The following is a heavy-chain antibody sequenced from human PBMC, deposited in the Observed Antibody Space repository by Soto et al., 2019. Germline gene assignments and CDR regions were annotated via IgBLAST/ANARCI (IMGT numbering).Heavy chain of an antibody. Sequence: ASVTVSCQTSGYAFTSYAMHWVRQAPGQRLEWMGWINAGNGNTKYSQKFQGRVTITRDTSASTAYMELSSLRSEDTAVYYCARGGSLYWYFDLWGRGTLVTVPQ. CDR3: ARGGSLYWYFDL. D-gene: IGHD1-26*01. J-gene: IGHJ2*01. V-gene: IGHV1-3*01. CDR1: GYAFTSYA. CDR2: INAGNGNT.